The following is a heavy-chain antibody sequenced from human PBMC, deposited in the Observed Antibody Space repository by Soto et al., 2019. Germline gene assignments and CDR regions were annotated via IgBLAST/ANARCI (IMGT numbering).Heavy chain of an antibody. V-gene: IGHV3-23*01. CDR3: AKDARIYCTNGVCYGLDY. D-gene: IGHD2-8*01. CDR2: ISGSGGST. Sequence: GGSLRLSCAASGFTFSSYAMSWVRQAPGKGLEWVSAISGSGGSTYYADSVKGRFTISRDNSKNTLYLQMNSLRAEDTAVYYCAKDARIYCTNGVCYGLDYWGQGTLVTVSS. J-gene: IGHJ4*02. CDR1: GFTFSSYA.